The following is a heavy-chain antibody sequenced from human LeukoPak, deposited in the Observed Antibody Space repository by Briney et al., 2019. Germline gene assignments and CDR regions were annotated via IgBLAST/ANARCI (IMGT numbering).Heavy chain of an antibody. CDR2: ISYDGSNK. Sequence: GRSLRLSCAASGFTFSSYGMHWVRQAPGKGLEWVAVISYDGSNKYYADSVKGRFTISRDNSKNTLYLQMNSLRAEDTAVYYCTGGMDYDSSGYQLDSWGQGTLVTVSS. V-gene: IGHV3-30*03. D-gene: IGHD3-22*01. CDR1: GFTFSSYG. J-gene: IGHJ4*02. CDR3: TGGMDYDSSGYQLDS.